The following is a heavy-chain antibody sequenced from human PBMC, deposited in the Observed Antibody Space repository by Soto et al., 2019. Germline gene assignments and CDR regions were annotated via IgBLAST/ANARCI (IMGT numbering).Heavy chain of an antibody. CDR3: ARGGTPIDY. V-gene: IGHV1-18*01. Sequence: QVQLVQSGAEVKKPGASVKVSCKASGYTFTNFGISWVRQAPGQGLEWMGWISAYNGNTNYAQKFQGRVTMTTDTSTRTAYMEVRSLRFDDTAAYYGARGGTPIDYWGQGTRVTVSS. J-gene: IGHJ4*02. CDR1: GYTFTNFG. CDR2: ISAYNGNT. D-gene: IGHD3-16*01.